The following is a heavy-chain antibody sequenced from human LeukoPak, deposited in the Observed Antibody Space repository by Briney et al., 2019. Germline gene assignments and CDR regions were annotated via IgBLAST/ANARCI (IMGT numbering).Heavy chain of an antibody. D-gene: IGHD3-10*01. Sequence: ASVKVSCKASGYTFTAYYIHWVRQAPGQGLEWTAWINPDSGGTNYAQKFQGRVTVTGDTSISTAYMELSSLRYDDTAVYYCATGSSSRSLDPWGQGTLVTVSS. CDR3: ATGSSSRSLDP. CDR1: GYTFTAYY. V-gene: IGHV1-2*02. J-gene: IGHJ5*02. CDR2: INPDSGGT.